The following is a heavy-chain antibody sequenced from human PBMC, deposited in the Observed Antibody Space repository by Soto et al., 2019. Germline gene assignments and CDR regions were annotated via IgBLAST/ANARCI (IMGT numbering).Heavy chain of an antibody. CDR1: GFMFSDHY. Sequence: EVQLVESGGGLVQPGGSLRLSCAASGFMFSDHYMDWVRQAPGKGPEWVGRIRKKVNSYTTEYAASVRGRFSISRDDSKNSLFLQMNSLKTDDTAMYYCVRSCSGACTSGFDYLDYWGQGTLVTVSS. CDR2: IRKKVNSYTT. D-gene: IGHD2-15*01. CDR3: VRSCSGACTSGFDYLDY. V-gene: IGHV3-72*01. J-gene: IGHJ4*02.